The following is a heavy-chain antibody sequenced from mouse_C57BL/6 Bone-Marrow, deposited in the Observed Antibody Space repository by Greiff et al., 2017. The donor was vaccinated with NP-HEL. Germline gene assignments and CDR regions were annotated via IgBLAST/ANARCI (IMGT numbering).Heavy chain of an antibody. CDR2: IYPGGGYT. V-gene: IGHV1-63*01. CDR3: ARGGYYVWYIDV. CDR1: GYTFTNYW. J-gene: IGHJ1*03. Sequence: QVQLQQSGAELVRPGTSVKMSCKASGYTFTNYWIGWVKQRPGHGLEWIGDIYPGGGYTNYNVKFKGKATLTADKSSSTAYMQFSSLTSEDSAIYYCARGGYYVWYIDVWGTGTTVTVSS. D-gene: IGHD2-3*01.